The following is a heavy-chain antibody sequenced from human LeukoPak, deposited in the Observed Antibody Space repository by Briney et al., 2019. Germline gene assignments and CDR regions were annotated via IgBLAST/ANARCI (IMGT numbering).Heavy chain of an antibody. CDR3: ARDRLLTYYYYMDV. CDR2: ISAYNGNT. J-gene: IGHJ6*03. V-gene: IGHV1-18*01. Sequence: ASVKVSCKASGYTFTSYGIIWVRQAPGQGLEWMGWISAYNGNTNYVQKLQGRVTMTTDTSTSTAYMELRSLRSDDTAVYYCARDRLLTYYYYMDVWGKGTTVTVSS. CDR1: GYTFTSYG. D-gene: IGHD2-15*01.